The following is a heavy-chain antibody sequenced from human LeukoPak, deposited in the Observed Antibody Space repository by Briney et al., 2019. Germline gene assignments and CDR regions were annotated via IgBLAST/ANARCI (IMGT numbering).Heavy chain of an antibody. V-gene: IGHV3-66*01. CDR2: IYSGDST. J-gene: IGHJ4*02. CDR3: AKFPGVAAAGHFDY. D-gene: IGHD6-13*01. CDR1: GFTVSTNY. Sequence: PGGSLRLSCAASGFTVSTNYMSWVRQAPGKGLEWVSVIYSGDSTYYADSVKGRFTISRDISKNTLYLQMNSLRAEDTAVYYCAKFPGVAAAGHFDYWGQGTLVTVSS.